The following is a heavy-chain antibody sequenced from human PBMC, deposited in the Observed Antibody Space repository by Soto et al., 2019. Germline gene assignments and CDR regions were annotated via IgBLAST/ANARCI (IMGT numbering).Heavy chain of an antibody. CDR1: GGSFSGYY. CDR2: INHSGST. J-gene: IGHJ4*02. Sequence: QVQLQQWGAGLLKPSETLSLTCAVYGGSFSGYYWSWIRQPPGKGLEWIGEINHSGSTNYNPSLTSPVTISVDTSKNQFSLKLSSVTAADTAVYYCARGLLGGAAIWGQGTLVTVSS. D-gene: IGHD2-2*01. V-gene: IGHV4-34*02. CDR3: ARGLLGGAAI.